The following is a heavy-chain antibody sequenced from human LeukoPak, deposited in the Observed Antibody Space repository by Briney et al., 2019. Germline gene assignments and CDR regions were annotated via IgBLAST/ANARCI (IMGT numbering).Heavy chain of an antibody. CDR2: IWYDGSNK. D-gene: IGHD4-23*01. V-gene: IGHV3-33*01. Sequence: GRSLRLSCAASGFTFSSYGMHWVRQAPGKGLEWVAVIWYDGSNKYYTDSVKGRFTISRDNSKNTLYLQMNSLRAEDTAVYYCARGNSDAFDIWGHGTVVTVSS. J-gene: IGHJ3*02. CDR3: ARGNSDAFDI. CDR1: GFTFSSYG.